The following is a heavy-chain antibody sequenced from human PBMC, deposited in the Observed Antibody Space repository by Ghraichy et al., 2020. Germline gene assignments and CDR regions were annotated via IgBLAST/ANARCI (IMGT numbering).Heavy chain of an antibody. CDR1: GFSFDDYA. V-gene: IGHV3-9*01. D-gene: IGHD3-22*01. CDR2: ISRNSGTI. J-gene: IGHJ3*02. Sequence: GGSLRLSCAASGFSFDDYAMHWVRQAPGKGLEWVSGISRNSGTIGYGSSVKGRFTISRDNAKNSLYLQMNSLRAEDTAFYYCAKVRISSGYTLEDDFDIWGQGTLVTVSS. CDR3: AKVRISSGYTLEDDFDI.